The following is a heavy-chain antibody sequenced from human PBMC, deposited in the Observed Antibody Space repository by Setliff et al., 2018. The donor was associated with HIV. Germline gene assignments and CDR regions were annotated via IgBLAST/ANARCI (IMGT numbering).Heavy chain of an antibody. CDR1: GGTFSGHY. D-gene: IGHD1-20*01. J-gene: IGHJ5*02. V-gene: IGHV4-34*08. CDR3: ARSNLEPTSRLFDP. CDR2: IHPSGNT. Sequence: SETLSLTCAVYGGTFSGHYWSWIRQPPGQGLDWIGEIHPSGNTYYNPSLQSRVTISVETSKNQFSLNLASVTAADTAVYYCARSNLEPTSRLFDPWGPGTLVTVSS.